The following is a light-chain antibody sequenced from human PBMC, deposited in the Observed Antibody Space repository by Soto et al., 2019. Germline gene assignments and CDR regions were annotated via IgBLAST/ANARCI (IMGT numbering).Light chain of an antibody. V-gene: IGKV3D-15*01. CDR2: GAS. CDR3: QQYNNWPQWT. CDR1: QSLTNN. J-gene: IGKJ1*01. Sequence: EILMTQSPATVSVSPGERATLSCRASQSLTNNYFAWYQQKPGRALRLLIDGASTRATGIPARFSGSGSGTEFTLSIGSLQSEDFAVYYCQQYNNWPQWTFGPGTKVDIK.